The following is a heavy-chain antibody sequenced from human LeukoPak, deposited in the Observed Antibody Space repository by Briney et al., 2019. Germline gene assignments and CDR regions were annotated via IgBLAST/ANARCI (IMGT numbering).Heavy chain of an antibody. J-gene: IGHJ5*01. CDR3: ARSPNAGWLNWFDS. CDR2: ISYDGSNK. CDR1: GFTFSSYA. Sequence: GRSLRLSCAASGFTFSSYAMHWVRQAPGKGLEWVAVISYDGSNKYYADSVKGPFTISRDNSKNTLYLQMNSLRAEDTAVYYCARSPNAGWLNWFDSWGQGTLVTVSS. D-gene: IGHD6-19*01. V-gene: IGHV3-30-3*01.